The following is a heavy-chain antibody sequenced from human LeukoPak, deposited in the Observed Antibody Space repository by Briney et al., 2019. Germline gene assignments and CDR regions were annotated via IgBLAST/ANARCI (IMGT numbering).Heavy chain of an antibody. D-gene: IGHD6-13*01. J-gene: IGHJ4*02. CDR1: GGSISSSSYY. CDR2: IYYSGST. Sequence: SETLSLTCTVSGGSISSSSYYWGWIRQPPGKGLEWIGSIYYSGSTYYNPSLKSRVTISVDTSKNQFSLKLSSVTAADTAVYYCARLGTAAGTFWGQGTLVTVSS. V-gene: IGHV4-39*01. CDR3: ARLGTAAGTF.